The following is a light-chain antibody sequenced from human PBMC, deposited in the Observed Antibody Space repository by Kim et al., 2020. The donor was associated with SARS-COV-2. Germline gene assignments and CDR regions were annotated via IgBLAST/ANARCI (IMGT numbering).Light chain of an antibody. CDR2: GNS. V-gene: IGLV1-40*01. J-gene: IGLJ3*02. CDR3: QSYDSSLSEGV. Sequence: QRVKISGTGSSSNSGADYDVPWYQQLPGTAPKLRIDGNSNRPSGVPDRFSGSKSGTSASLAITGLQAEDEADYYCQSYDSSLSEGVFGGGTQLTVL. CDR1: SSNSGADYD.